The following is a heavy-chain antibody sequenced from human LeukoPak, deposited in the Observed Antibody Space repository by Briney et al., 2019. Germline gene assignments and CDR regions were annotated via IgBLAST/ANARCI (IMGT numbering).Heavy chain of an antibody. CDR1: GFTFSSYA. V-gene: IGHV3-64*01. CDR3: VKEVVATIPPL. J-gene: IGHJ4*02. D-gene: IGHD5-12*01. Sequence: GGSLRLSCAASGFTFSSYAMHWVRQAPGKGLEYVSAISSNGGSTYYANSVKGRFTISRDNSKNTLFLQMNSLRAEDTAVYYCVKEVVATIPPLWGQGTLVTVSS. CDR2: ISSNGGST.